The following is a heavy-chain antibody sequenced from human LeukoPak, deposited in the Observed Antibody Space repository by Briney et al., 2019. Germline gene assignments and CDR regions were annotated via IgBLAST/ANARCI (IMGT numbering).Heavy chain of an antibody. Sequence: GGSLRLSCAASGFTFSNYSMNWVRQAPGKGLEWGSYISGSSSTIYYADSVKGRFTISRDNGKNTLYLQMNSLRAEDTAVYYCARGSTYYDSSGQVPFDYWGQGTLVTVSS. V-gene: IGHV3-48*01. CDR1: GFTFSNYS. J-gene: IGHJ4*02. CDR3: ARGSTYYDSSGQVPFDY. CDR2: ISGSSSTI. D-gene: IGHD3-22*01.